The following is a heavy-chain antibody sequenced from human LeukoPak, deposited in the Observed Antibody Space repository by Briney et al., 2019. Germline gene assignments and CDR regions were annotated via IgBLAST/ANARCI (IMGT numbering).Heavy chain of an antibody. Sequence: GASVKVSCKASGGTFSSYAISWVRQAPGQGLEWMGWMNPNSGNTGYAQKFQGRVTITRNTSISTAYMELSSLRSEDTAVYYCARALNWNEFDYWGQGTLVTVSS. CDR2: MNPNSGNT. CDR1: GGTFSSYA. CDR3: ARALNWNEFDY. J-gene: IGHJ4*02. V-gene: IGHV1-8*03. D-gene: IGHD1-1*01.